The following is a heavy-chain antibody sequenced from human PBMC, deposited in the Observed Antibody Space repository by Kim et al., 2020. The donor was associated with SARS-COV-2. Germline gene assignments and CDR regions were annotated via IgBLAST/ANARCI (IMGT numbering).Heavy chain of an antibody. V-gene: IGHV3-33*05. CDR2: ISYDGSNK. CDR1: GFTFSSYG. D-gene: IGHD2-2*01. Sequence: GGSLRLSCAASGFTFSSYGMHWVRQAPGKGLEWVAVISYDGSNKYYADSVKGRFTISRDNSKNTLYLQMNSLRAEDTAVYYCAREGPDIVVVPAAIDYWGQGTRVTVSS. CDR3: AREGPDIVVVPAAIDY. J-gene: IGHJ4*02.